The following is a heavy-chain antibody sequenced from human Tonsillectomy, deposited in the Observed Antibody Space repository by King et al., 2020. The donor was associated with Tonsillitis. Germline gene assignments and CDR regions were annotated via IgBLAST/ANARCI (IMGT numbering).Heavy chain of an antibody. J-gene: IGHJ6*02. Sequence: VQLQESGPGLVKPSETLSLTCTVSGGSISTYYWSWIRQPPGRGLEWIGYVFYSGSTNYSPSLKSRVTMSVDTSKNQLSLKLNAVTAADTAVYYCARAHRREGIYGMDVWGPGTSVTVS. CDR1: GGSISTYY. V-gene: IGHV4-59*01. CDR3: ARAHRREGIYGMDV. CDR2: VFYSGST.